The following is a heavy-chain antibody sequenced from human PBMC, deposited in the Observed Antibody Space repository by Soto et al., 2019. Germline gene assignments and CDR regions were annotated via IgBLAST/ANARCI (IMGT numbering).Heavy chain of an antibody. CDR2: IYYSGST. CDR3: ARDVRDCSSTSCYKDYYYGMDV. J-gene: IGHJ6*02. Sequence: SETLSLTCTVSGGSISSYYWSWIRQPPGKGLEWIGYIYYSGSTNYNPSLKSRVTISVDTSKNQFSLKLSSVTAADTAVYYCARDVRDCSSTSCYKDYYYGMDVWGQGTTVTVS. CDR1: GGSISSYY. V-gene: IGHV4-59*01. D-gene: IGHD2-2*02.